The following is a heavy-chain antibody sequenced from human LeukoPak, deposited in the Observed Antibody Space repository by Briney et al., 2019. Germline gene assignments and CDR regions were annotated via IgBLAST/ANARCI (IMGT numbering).Heavy chain of an antibody. CDR2: IIPIFGTA. D-gene: IGHD3-16*02. J-gene: IGHJ4*02. CDR1: GGTFSSYA. V-gene: IGHV1-69*13. Sequence: ASVKVSCKASGGTFSSYAISWVRQAPGQGLEWMGGIIPIFGTANYAQKFQGRVTITADESTSTAYMELSSLRSEDTVVYYCARVPYDYVWGSYRSSYFDYWGQGTLVTVSS. CDR3: ARVPYDYVWGSYRSSYFDY.